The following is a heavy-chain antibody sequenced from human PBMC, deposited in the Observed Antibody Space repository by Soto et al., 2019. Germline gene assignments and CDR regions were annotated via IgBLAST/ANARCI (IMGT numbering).Heavy chain of an antibody. CDR2: ISSSSSYI. V-gene: IGHV3-21*01. Sequence: WVPMRVSCAAAGFNFSSYSMNWVRKNTGKGLEWVSSISSSSSYIYYADSVKGRFTISRDNAKNSLYLQMNSLRAEDTAVYYCVRHTCPVDCYSLGYWGLGTLVTVSS. CDR1: GFNFSSYS. CDR3: VRHTCPVDCYSLGY. D-gene: IGHD2-21*02. J-gene: IGHJ4*02.